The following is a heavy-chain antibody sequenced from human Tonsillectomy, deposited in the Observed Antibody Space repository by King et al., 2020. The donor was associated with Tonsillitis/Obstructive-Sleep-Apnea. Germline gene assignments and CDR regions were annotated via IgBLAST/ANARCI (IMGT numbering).Heavy chain of an antibody. Sequence: QLVESGGGSVQPGGSLRLFCAASGFTFSNHVMSWVRQAPGKGLEWISSVSVRGGSTVYADSVKGRFTISRDNSKNTLFLQMDSLRVDDTAVYYGAKSPPDFWGLFDYWGQGTVVTVYS. D-gene: IGHD3-3*01. CDR1: GFTFSNHV. CDR2: VSVRGGST. CDR3: AKSPPDFWGLFDY. V-gene: IGHV3-23*04. J-gene: IGHJ4*02.